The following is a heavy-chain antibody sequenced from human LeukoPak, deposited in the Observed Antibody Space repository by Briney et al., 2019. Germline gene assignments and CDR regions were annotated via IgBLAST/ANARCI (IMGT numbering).Heavy chain of an antibody. V-gene: IGHV3-53*01. CDR1: DFNVSNNY. D-gene: IGHD4-17*01. CDR3: VSGDYGNY. Sequence: GGSLRLSCAASDFNVSNNYMSWVRQAPGKGLEWVSVIYSAGVTYYADSVKGRFTISRDNSKNTLYLQMNSLRVEDTALYYCVSGDYGNYWGQGTLVTVSS. J-gene: IGHJ4*02. CDR2: IYSAGVT.